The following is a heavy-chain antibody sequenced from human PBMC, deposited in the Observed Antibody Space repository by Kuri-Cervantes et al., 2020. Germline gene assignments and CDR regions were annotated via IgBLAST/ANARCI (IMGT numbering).Heavy chain of an antibody. Sequence: GSLRLSCTVSGGSASSGSNYWSWIRQPPGNGLEWIGYIYYSGSTNYNPSLKSRVTISVDTSKNQFSLKLSSVTAAETAVYYCARTFYDILTGYYHPDYFDFWGQGTMVTVSS. CDR3: ARTFYDILTGYYHPDYFDF. J-gene: IGHJ4*02. CDR1: GGSASSGSNY. V-gene: IGHV4-61*01. D-gene: IGHD3-9*01. CDR2: IYYSGST.